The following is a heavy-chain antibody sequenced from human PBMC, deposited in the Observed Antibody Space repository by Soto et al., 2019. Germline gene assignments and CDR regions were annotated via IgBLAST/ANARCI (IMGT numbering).Heavy chain of an antibody. J-gene: IGHJ5*02. CDR3: ATSRVVAASWFDP. D-gene: IGHD2-15*01. Sequence: SETLSLTCTVSGGSISSYYWSWIRQPPGKGLEWIGYIYYSGSTNYNPSLKSRVTISVDTSKNQFSLKLSSVTAADTAVYYCATSRVVAASWFDPWGQGTLVTVS. CDR1: GGSISSYY. V-gene: IGHV4-59*01. CDR2: IYYSGST.